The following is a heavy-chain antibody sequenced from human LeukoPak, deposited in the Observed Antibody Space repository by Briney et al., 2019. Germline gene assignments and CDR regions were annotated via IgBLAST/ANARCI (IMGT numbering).Heavy chain of an antibody. V-gene: IGHV4-39*07. J-gene: IGHJ4*02. CDR3: ARPYCSAGNCYSNFDS. CDR1: GGSISSSSYY. CDR2: IYYSGST. Sequence: SETLSLTCTVSGGSISSSSYYWGWIRQPPGKGLEWIGSIYYSGSTYYNPSLKSRVTISVDTSKNQFSLKLSSVTAADTAVYYCARPYCSAGNCYSNFDSWGQGTLVTVSS. D-gene: IGHD2-15*01.